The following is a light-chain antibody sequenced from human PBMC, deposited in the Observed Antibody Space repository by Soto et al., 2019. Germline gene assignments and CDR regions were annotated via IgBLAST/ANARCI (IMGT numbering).Light chain of an antibody. Sequence: DIQMTQSPSSLSASVGDRVTIACQASQDMSNYLNWYQQKPGKAPKLLIYDASNLETGVPSRFSGSRSGTDFTFTISTLQPEDIATYYCQQYDNVPITFGQGTRLEI. CDR2: DAS. CDR1: QDMSNY. V-gene: IGKV1-33*01. J-gene: IGKJ5*01. CDR3: QQYDNVPIT.